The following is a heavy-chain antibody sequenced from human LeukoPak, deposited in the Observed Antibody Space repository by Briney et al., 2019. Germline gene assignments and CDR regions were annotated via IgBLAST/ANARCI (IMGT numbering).Heavy chain of an antibody. CDR1: GYTFTSYD. V-gene: IGHV1-8*01. CDR3: ARSKPDRFWSGYYIDY. Sequence: ASVKVSCKASGYTFTSYDINWLRQATGQRLEWMGWMNPNSGNTGYAQKFQGRVTMTRNTSISTAYMELSSLRSEDTAVYYCARSKPDRFWSGYYIDYWGQGTLVTVSS. CDR2: MNPNSGNT. D-gene: IGHD3-3*01. J-gene: IGHJ4*02.